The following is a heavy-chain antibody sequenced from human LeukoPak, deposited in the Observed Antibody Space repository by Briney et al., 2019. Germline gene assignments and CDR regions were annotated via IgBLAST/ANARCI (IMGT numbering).Heavy chain of an antibody. D-gene: IGHD5-12*01. CDR1: GYSFTSYW. J-gene: IGHJ4*02. Sequence: GESLKISCKGSGYSFTSYWIGWVRQMPGKGLEWMGIIYPGDSDTRYSPSFQGQVTISADKSISTAYLKWSSLKASDTAMYYCARHGDIVATIPDYWGQGTLVTVSS. CDR3: ARHGDIVATIPDY. V-gene: IGHV5-51*01. CDR2: IYPGDSDT.